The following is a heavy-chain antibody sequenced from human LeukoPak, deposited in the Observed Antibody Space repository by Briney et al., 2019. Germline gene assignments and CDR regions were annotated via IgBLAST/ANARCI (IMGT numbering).Heavy chain of an antibody. CDR3: ARGSGYSSSWLDWFDP. D-gene: IGHD6-13*01. V-gene: IGHV3-23*01. CDR2: ISGSGDET. J-gene: IGHJ5*02. Sequence: GGSLRLSCAASGFTFTTYAMTWVRQAPGKGLEWVSAISGSGDETYYADSVRGRFTISRDNSENTLSLQLSSLRSEDTAVYYCARGSGYSSSWLDWFDPWGQGTLVTVSS. CDR1: GFTFTTYA.